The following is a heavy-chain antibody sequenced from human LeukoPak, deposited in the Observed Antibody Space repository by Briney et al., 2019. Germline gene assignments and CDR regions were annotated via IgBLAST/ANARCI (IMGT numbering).Heavy chain of an antibody. D-gene: IGHD6-13*01. V-gene: IGHV4-59*01. CDR1: GGSISSYY. CDR3: ARVEQQLVLDY. J-gene: IGHJ4*02. Sequence: PSETLSLTCTVSGGSISSYYWSWTRQPPGKGLEWIGYIYYSGSTNYNPSLKSRVTISVDTSKNQFSLKLSSVTAADTAVYYCARVEQQLVLDYWGQGTLVTVSS. CDR2: IYYSGST.